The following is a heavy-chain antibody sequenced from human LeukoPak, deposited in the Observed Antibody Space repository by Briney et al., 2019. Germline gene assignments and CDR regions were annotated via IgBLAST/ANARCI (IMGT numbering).Heavy chain of an antibody. CDR2: ISYDGSNK. CDR1: GFTFSSYA. CDR3: ARGIAAPDY. Sequence: GGSLRLSCAASGFTFSSYAMHWVRQAPGKGLEWVAVISYDGSNKYYADSVKGRFTISRDNSKNTLYLQMNSLRAEDTAVYYCARGIAAPDYRGQGTLVTVSS. D-gene: IGHD6-6*01. V-gene: IGHV3-30-3*01. J-gene: IGHJ4*02.